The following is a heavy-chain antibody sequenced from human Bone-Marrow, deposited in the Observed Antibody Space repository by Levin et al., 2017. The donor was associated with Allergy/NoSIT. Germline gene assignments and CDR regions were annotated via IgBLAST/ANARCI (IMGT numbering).Heavy chain of an antibody. J-gene: IGHJ6*02. Sequence: PGGSLRLSCAASGFTFDDYGMSWVRQAPGKGLEWVSGINWNGGSTGYADSVKGRFTISRDNAKNSLYLQMNSLRAEDTALYYCARDPQGGFGSRIYGMDVWGQGTTVTVSS. V-gene: IGHV3-20*04. D-gene: IGHD3-10*01. CDR1: GFTFDDYG. CDR3: ARDPQGGFGSRIYGMDV. CDR2: INWNGGST.